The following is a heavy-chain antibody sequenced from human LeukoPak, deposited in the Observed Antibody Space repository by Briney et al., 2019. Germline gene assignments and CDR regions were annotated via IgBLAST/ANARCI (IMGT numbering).Heavy chain of an antibody. J-gene: IGHJ3*02. CDR2: IYSGDST. Sequence: GGSLRLSCAVSGFSIDYTYMTWVRQAPGKGLQWVSIIYSGDSTYYADSVKGRFTISRHISKNTLYLQMNSLRLDDTAVYYCAREGVVGAFDIWGQGTMVTVSS. CDR3: AREGVVGAFDI. D-gene: IGHD2-15*01. CDR1: GFSIDYTY. V-gene: IGHV3-53*04.